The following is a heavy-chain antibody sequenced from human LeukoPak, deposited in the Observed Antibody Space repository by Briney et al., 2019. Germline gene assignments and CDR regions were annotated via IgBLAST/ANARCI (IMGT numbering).Heavy chain of an antibody. Sequence: ASVKVSCKASGYTFTRYYMHWVRQAPGQGLEWMRIINPSGGITSYAQKFQRRVTMTRDTSTSTVYMELSSLRSEDTAIYYCARVGCGGDCYADAFDIWGQGTMVTVSS. CDR1: GYTFTRYY. J-gene: IGHJ3*02. V-gene: IGHV1-46*01. CDR3: ARVGCGGDCYADAFDI. CDR2: INPSGGIT. D-gene: IGHD2-21*02.